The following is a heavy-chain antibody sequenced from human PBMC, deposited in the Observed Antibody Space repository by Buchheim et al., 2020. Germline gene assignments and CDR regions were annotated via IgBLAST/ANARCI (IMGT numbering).Heavy chain of an antibody. D-gene: IGHD3-22*01. V-gene: IGHV4-31*01. CDR2: IYYSGST. CDR1: GGSISSGAYY. J-gene: IGHJ2*01. CDR3: AAFYYDSSGFSYWDFDL. Sequence: QVQLQESGPGLVKPSQTLSLTCTVSGGSISSGAYYWTWIRQHPGKGLEWIGYIYYSGSTYYNPSLNSLITITVDTSKNHFSLKMRSVTAADTAVYYCAAFYYDSSGFSYWDFDLWGRGTL.